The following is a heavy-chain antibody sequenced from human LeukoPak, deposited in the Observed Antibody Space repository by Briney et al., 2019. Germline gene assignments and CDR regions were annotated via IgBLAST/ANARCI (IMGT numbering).Heavy chain of an antibody. V-gene: IGHV3-20*01. CDR1: GFTFDDYG. CDR3: ARGGDGDYVDGMDV. D-gene: IGHD4-17*01. CDR2: INWNGGST. Sequence: GGSLRLSWAASGFTFDDYGMSWVRQAPGKGLEWASGINWNGGSTGYADSVKGRFTNSRDNAKNSLYLQMNSLRAEDTALYHCARGGDGDYVDGMDVWGQGTTVTVSS. J-gene: IGHJ6*02.